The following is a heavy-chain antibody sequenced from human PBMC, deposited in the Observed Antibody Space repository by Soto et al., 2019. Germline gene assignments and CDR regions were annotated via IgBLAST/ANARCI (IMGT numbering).Heavy chain of an antibody. V-gene: IGHV1-58*01. J-gene: IGHJ4*02. CDR1: GFTFTSSA. CDR3: AAVSPYYYDSSGYYIDY. CDR2: IVVGSGNT. D-gene: IGHD3-22*01. Sequence: ASVKVSCKASGFTFTSSAVQWVRQARGQRLEWIGWIVVGSGNTNYAQKFQERVTITRDMSTSTAYMELSSLRSEDTAVYYCAAVSPYYYDSSGYYIDYWGQGTLVTVS.